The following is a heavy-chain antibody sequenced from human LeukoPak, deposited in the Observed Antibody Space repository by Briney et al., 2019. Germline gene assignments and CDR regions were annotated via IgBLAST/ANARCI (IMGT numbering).Heavy chain of an antibody. CDR3: AKGKRGYSYGTNYYYYYYMDV. J-gene: IGHJ6*03. Sequence: GGSLRLSCAASGFTFSSYAMSWVRQAPGKGLEWVSAISGSGGSTYYADSVKGRFTISRDNAKNSLYLQMNSLRAEDTAVYYCAKGKRGYSYGTNYYYYYYMDVWGKGTTVTISS. D-gene: IGHD5-18*01. CDR1: GFTFSSYA. V-gene: IGHV3-23*01. CDR2: ISGSGGST.